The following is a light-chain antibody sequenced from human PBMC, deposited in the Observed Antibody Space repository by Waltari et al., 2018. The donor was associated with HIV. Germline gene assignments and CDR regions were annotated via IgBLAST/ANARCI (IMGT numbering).Light chain of an antibody. CDR2: AGS. V-gene: IGKV1-17*01. CDR3: QQHNSFPIT. J-gene: IGKJ4*01. CDR1: EGIGSD. Sequence: DIQMTQTRSTLSASVGDRVTFICRASEGIGSDLAWFQQKRGKAPKRLIFAGSTLQSGVPLRFSGSGSGTLFTLTIVSLQPEDFATYFCQQHNSFPITFGGGTKV.